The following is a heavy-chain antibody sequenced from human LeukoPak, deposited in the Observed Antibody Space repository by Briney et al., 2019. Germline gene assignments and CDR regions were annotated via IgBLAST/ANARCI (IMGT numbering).Heavy chain of an antibody. CDR2: INPMNGDT. V-gene: IGHV1-2*02. J-gene: IGHJ6*03. D-gene: IGHD3-10*01. CDR3: ARGGNTMIRGVASTPARYHYYMDV. Sequence: ASVKVSCKVSGYTFTGYNSHWVRQAPGQGLEWMGWINPMNGDTNYAQKFQGSVTMTRDTSVTTAYMELNRLASDATAVYYCARGGNTMIRGVASTPARYHYYMDVWGKGTSVTVSS. CDR1: GYTFTGYN.